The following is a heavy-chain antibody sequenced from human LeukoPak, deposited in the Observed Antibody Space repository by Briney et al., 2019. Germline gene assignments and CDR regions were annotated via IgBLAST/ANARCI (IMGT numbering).Heavy chain of an antibody. D-gene: IGHD4-17*01. CDR3: ARDRREITVTPEVGY. CDR2: IYTSGST. V-gene: IGHV4-4*07. CDR1: GGSISSYY. Sequence: SETLSLTCTVSGGSISSYYWSWIRQPAGKGLEWIGRIYTSGSTNYNPSLKSRVTMSVDTSKNQFSLKLSSVTAADTAVYYCARDRREITVTPEVGYWGQGTLVTVSS. J-gene: IGHJ4*02.